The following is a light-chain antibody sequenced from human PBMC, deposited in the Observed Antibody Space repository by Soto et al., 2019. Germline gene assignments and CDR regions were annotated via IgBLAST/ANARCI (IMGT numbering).Light chain of an antibody. CDR1: QSVSYW. CDR2: DAS. J-gene: IGKJ3*01. V-gene: IGKV1-5*01. Sequence: DIHMTQSPSTLSASVGDRVTITCRASQSVSYWLAWYQQKPGKAPKLLIHDASSLESGVPSRFRGGGSGQEFTRTISGLQRDDFASYYCQQYGFSFCPGTKVEMK. CDR3: QQYGFS.